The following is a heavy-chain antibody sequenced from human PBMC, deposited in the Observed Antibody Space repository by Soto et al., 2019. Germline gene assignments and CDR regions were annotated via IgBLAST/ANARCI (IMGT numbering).Heavy chain of an antibody. CDR3: AGWGNLGYCSSTSCYMDDY. J-gene: IGHJ4*02. V-gene: IGHV4-31*03. Sequence: SETMSLTCTVSAGAITSGGYYWSWIRQHPGKGLAWIGYIYYSGSTYYNPSLRGRVTRSVDTSKNQFSLKLSSVTAADTAVYYCAGWGNLGYCSSTSCYMDDYWGKGTLVTVSS. D-gene: IGHD2-2*03. CDR1: AGAITSGGYY. CDR2: IYYSGST.